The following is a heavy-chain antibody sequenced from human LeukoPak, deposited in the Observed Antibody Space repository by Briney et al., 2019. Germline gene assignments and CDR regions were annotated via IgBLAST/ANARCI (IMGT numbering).Heavy chain of an antibody. J-gene: IGHJ4*02. Sequence: PSETLSLTCTVSGGSISSSSYYWGWIRQPPGKGLEWIGSIYYSGSTYYNPSLKSRVTISVDTSKNQFSLKLSSVTAADTAVYYCARGSWYFDYWGQGILVTVSS. D-gene: IGHD1-26*01. CDR2: IYYSGST. V-gene: IGHV4-39*01. CDR3: ARGSWYFDY. CDR1: GGSISSSSYY.